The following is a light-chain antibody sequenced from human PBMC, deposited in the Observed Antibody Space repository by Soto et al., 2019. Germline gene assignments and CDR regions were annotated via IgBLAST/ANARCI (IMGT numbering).Light chain of an antibody. V-gene: IGKV3-15*01. J-gene: IGKJ1*01. CDR3: QQYNSYRA. CDR2: GAS. CDR1: QSVKSS. Sequence: EIVLTQSPATLSLSPGERATLSCRASQSVKSSYLAWHQQTPGQAPRLLVYGASTRASGVPSRFSGSGSGTEFTLTISSLQPDDFATYYCQQYNSYRAFGQGTKVDI.